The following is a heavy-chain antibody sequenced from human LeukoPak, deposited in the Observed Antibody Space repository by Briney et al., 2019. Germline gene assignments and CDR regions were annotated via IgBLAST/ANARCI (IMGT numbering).Heavy chain of an antibody. CDR2: IYYSGST. V-gene: IGHV4-39*01. Sequence: SETLSLTCTVSGGSISSSSYYWGWIRQPPGEGLEWIGSIYYSGSTYYNPSLKSRVTISVDTSKNQFSLKLSSVTAADTAVYYCARRASGGWYQDYWGQGTLVTVSS. CDR1: GGSISSSSYY. D-gene: IGHD6-19*01. CDR3: ARRASGGWYQDY. J-gene: IGHJ4*02.